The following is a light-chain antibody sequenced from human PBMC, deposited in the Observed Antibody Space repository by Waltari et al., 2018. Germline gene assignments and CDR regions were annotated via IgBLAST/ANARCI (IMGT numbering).Light chain of an antibody. CDR1: QSVNWY. V-gene: IGKV3-11*01. CDR3: QQRRNWPLT. J-gene: IGKJ4*01. Sequence: EIVLTQSPATLSLPPGERATLSCRASQSVNWYLAWYQQRPGQAPRLLIYDTSNRATGIPARFSGSGSETDFTLTISSLEPEDSAVYYCQQRRNWPLTFGGGTKVEIK. CDR2: DTS.